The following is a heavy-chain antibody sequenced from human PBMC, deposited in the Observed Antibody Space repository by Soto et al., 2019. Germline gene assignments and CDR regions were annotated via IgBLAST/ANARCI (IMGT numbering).Heavy chain of an antibody. D-gene: IGHD6-13*01. CDR2: IDPSDSYT. Sequence: GESLKISCKGSGYSFTSYWISWARQMPGKGLEWMGRIDPSDSYTNYSPSFQGHVTISADKSISTAYLQWSSLKASDTAMYYCARHSSSWYWWFDPWGQGTLVTVS. V-gene: IGHV5-10-1*01. J-gene: IGHJ5*02. CDR3: ARHSSSWYWWFDP. CDR1: GYSFTSYW.